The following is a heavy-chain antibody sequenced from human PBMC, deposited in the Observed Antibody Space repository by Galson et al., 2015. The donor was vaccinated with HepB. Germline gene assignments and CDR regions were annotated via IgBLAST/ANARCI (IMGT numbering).Heavy chain of an antibody. V-gene: IGHV5-51*03. CDR3: ARGYCSGKTCSGDFDL. J-gene: IGHJ4*01. CDR1: GYRFVNNW. CDR2: IYPNDFET. Sequence: QSGGEVIKPGESLRISCKGSGYRFVNNWIGWVRQRPGKGLEWIGIIYPNDFETKYSPSFQGQVSFSVDKSLSTAYLQWSSLKASDTATYYCARGYCSGKTCSGDFDLWGHGTLVTVSS. D-gene: IGHD2-15*01.